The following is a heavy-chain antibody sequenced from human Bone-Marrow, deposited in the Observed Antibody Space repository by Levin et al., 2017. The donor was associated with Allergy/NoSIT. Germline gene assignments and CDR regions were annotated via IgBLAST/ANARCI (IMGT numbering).Heavy chain of an antibody. D-gene: IGHD3-16*02. CDR1: GGSISTYY. V-gene: IGHV4-34*01. CDR3: ARGLSEEGYFDL. J-gene: IGHJ2*01. CDR2: INHSGST. Sequence: SETLSLTCTISGGSISTYYWSWIRQPAGKGLEWIGEINHSGSTSYNPSLKSRVTISVDTSNNQFSLKLSSVTAADTAVYYCARGLSEEGYFDLWGRGTLVTVSS.